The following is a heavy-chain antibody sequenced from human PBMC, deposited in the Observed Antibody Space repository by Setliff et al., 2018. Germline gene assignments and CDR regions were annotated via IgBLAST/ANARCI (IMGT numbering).Heavy chain of an antibody. V-gene: IGHV3-30*02. CDR2: IRHDESDI. CDR3: VVDSSADYYDNDYFKY. CDR1: GFTFSGFA. D-gene: IGHD2-21*02. J-gene: IGHJ1*01. Sequence: GGSLCLSCAASGFTFSGFALHWVRQAPGKGLEWVSFIRHDESDIYYTNSVNGRFTVSRDNSKNTLYLQMNILRPEDTALYYCVVDSSADYYDNDYFKYWGQGALVTVSS.